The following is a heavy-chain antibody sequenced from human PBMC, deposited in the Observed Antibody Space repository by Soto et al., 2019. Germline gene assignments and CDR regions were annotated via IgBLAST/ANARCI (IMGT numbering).Heavy chain of an antibody. CDR2: ISAYNGNT. Sequence: ASVKVSCKASGYTFTSYGISWARQAPGQGLEWMGWISAYNGNTNYAQKLQGRVTMTTDTSTSTAYMELRSLRSDDTAVYYCARESPHYDFWSGYYTYRGFDPWGQGTLVTVSS. J-gene: IGHJ5*02. CDR3: ARESPHYDFWSGYYTYRGFDP. D-gene: IGHD3-3*01. CDR1: GYTFTSYG. V-gene: IGHV1-18*04.